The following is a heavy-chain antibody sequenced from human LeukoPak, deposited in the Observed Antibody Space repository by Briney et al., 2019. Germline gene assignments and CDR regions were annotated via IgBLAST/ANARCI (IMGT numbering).Heavy chain of an antibody. J-gene: IGHJ4*02. Sequence: PGGSLRLSCAASGFTISSNYMNWVRQAPGKGLEWVSVIYSGGSTYYADSVKGRFTISRDNSKNTLYLQMNSLRAEDTAVYYCAKPPFRGTNGVIYDYWGQGTLVTVSS. V-gene: IGHV3-53*01. D-gene: IGHD2-8*01. CDR3: AKPPFRGTNGVIYDY. CDR2: IYSGGST. CDR1: GFTISSNY.